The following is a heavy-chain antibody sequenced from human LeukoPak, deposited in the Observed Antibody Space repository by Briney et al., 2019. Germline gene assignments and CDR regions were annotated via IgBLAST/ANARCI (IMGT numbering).Heavy chain of an antibody. CDR1: GYTFTGYY. Sequence: ASVKVSCKASGYTFTGYYMHWVRQAPGQGLEWMGWINPNSDGTNDAQKFQGRVTMTRDTSISTAYMELSRLRSDDTAVYYCAGQKSYYDSSGYYLDDAFDIWGQGTMVTVSS. CDR3: AGQKSYYDSSGYYLDDAFDI. J-gene: IGHJ3*02. D-gene: IGHD3-22*01. V-gene: IGHV1-2*02. CDR2: INPNSDGT.